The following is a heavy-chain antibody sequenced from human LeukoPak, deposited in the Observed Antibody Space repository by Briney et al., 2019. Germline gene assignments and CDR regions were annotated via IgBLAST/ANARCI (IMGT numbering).Heavy chain of an antibody. CDR2: ISSSGSTI. V-gene: IGHV3-11*04. CDR3: AKLLTGGYSYGQNDC. J-gene: IGHJ4*02. D-gene: IGHD5-18*01. CDR1: GFTFSDYY. Sequence: GGSLRLSCATSGFTFSDYYMSWIRQAPGKGLEWVSYISSSGSTIYYADSVKGRFTISRDNAKNSLYLQMNSLRAEDTAVYYCAKLLTGGYSYGQNDCWGQGTLVTVSS.